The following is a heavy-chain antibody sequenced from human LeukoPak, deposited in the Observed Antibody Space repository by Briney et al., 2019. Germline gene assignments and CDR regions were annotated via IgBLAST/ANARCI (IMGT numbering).Heavy chain of an antibody. D-gene: IGHD3-10*01. CDR1: GFTFSTSA. J-gene: IGHJ5*02. V-gene: IGHV3-23*01. CDR2: ISTTVGNT. Sequence: PGGSLRLSCAASGFTFSTSAMSWVRQAPGKGLEWVSSISTTVGNTYYADSVKGRFTISRDNSNNTLYLQMNSLTAEDTAVYYCTKRAEFGGFDHWGQGTLVTVSS. CDR3: TKRAEFGGFDH.